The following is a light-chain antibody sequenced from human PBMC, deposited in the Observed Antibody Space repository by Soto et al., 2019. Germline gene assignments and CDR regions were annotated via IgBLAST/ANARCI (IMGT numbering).Light chain of an antibody. CDR2: DVS. J-gene: IGLJ1*01. Sequence: QSALTQPASVSGSPGQSFTISCTGTSSDVGGYDYVSWYQQHPGKAPKLMIYDVSNRPSGVSNRFSGSKSGNTASLTISGLQAEDGSDYYCSSYTSSSLYVFGTGSKVTVL. CDR1: SSDVGGYDY. V-gene: IGLV2-14*03. CDR3: SSYTSSSLYV.